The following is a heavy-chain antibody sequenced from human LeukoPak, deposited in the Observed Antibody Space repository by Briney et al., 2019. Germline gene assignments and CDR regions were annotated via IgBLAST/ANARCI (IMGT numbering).Heavy chain of an antibody. CDR2: IYHSGST. J-gene: IGHJ4*02. V-gene: IGHV4-38-2*02. CDR3: ARHLAVAQIDY. D-gene: IGHD6-19*01. CDR1: GGSISSYY. Sequence: SETLSLTCTVSGGSISSYYWGWIRQPPGKGLEWIGSIYHSGSTYYNPSLKSRVTISVDTSKNQFSLKLSSVTAADTAVYYCARHLAVAQIDYWGQGTLVTVSS.